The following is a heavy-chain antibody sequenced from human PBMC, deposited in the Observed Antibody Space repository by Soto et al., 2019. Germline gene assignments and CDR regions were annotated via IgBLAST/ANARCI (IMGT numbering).Heavy chain of an antibody. Sequence: SVKVSCKASGGTFSSYAISWVRQAPGQGLEWMGGIIPIFGTANCAQKFQGRVTITADESTSTAYMELSSLRSEDTAVYYCARGSDARITSYYYYYGMDVWGQGTTVTVSS. J-gene: IGHJ6*01. D-gene: IGHD3-10*01. CDR2: IIPIFGTA. CDR3: ARGSDARITSYYYYYGMDV. CDR1: GGTFSSYA. V-gene: IGHV1-69*13.